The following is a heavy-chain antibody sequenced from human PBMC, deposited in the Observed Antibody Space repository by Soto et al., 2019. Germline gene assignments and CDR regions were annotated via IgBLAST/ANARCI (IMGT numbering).Heavy chain of an antibody. CDR3: ARDTGDGTFDF. D-gene: IGHD7-27*01. CDR1: GYTFSGYA. Sequence: ASVKVSCKASGYTFSGYAKHWVRQAPGQRLEWMGWINAGYGNTKSSQKFQDRVTISRDTSASTAYMELTSLRSEDTAVYYCARDTGDGTFDFWGQGTLVTVSS. V-gene: IGHV1-3*01. J-gene: IGHJ4*02. CDR2: INAGYGNT.